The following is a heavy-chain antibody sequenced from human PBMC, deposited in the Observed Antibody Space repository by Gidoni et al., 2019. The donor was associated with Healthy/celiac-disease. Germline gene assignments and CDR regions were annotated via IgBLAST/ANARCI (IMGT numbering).Heavy chain of an antibody. CDR2: ISGSGCST. Sequence: EVQLLESGGGLVQPGGSLRLSCAASGFTFSSYAMSWVRQAPGKGLEWVSAISGSGCSTYYADSVKGRFTISRDNSKNTLYLQMNSLRAEDTAVYYCAKAYGGNSVRSLNYWGQGTLVTVSS. D-gene: IGHD4-17*01. CDR1: GFTFSSYA. CDR3: AKAYGGNSVRSLNY. V-gene: IGHV3-23*01. J-gene: IGHJ4*02.